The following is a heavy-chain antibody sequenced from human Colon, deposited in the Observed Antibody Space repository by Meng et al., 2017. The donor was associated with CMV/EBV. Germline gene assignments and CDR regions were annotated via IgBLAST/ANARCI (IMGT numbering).Heavy chain of an antibody. Sequence: GESLKISCAASGFTFSTSAMDWVRQVPGKGLEWVAFIRFDGSDKYYADSVKGRFTISRDNSKNTLYLQVNSLRPDDTAVYYCAKEGRHCSGGNCYSYFDYWGQGTLVTVSS. CDR2: IRFDGSDK. D-gene: IGHD2-15*01. CDR1: GFTFSTSA. J-gene: IGHJ4*02. CDR3: AKEGRHCSGGNCYSYFDY. V-gene: IGHV3-30*02.